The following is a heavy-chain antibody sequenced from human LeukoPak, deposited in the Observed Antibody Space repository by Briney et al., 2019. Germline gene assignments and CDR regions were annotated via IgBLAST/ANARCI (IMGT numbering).Heavy chain of an antibody. CDR1: GGSISSSSYY. V-gene: IGHV4-39*07. J-gene: IGHJ4*02. CDR2: IYYSGST. Sequence: PSETLSLTCTVSGGSISSSSYYWGWIRQPPGKGLEWIGSIYYSGSTYYNPSLKSQVTISINTSKNQFSLKLTSVTAADMAVYYCARNQYGSGSPLFDYWGQGTLVTVSS. CDR3: ARNQYGSGSPLFDY. D-gene: IGHD3-10*01.